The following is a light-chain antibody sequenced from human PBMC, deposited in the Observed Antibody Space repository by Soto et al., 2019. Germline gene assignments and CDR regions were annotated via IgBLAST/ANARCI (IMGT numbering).Light chain of an antibody. CDR3: QQYYGIPYT. Sequence: IVMTQSPDSLAVSLGERATINCKSSQSVLYSSNNKNFLAWYQQKPGQPPKLLIYWASTRESGVPDRFSGSGSGTDFTLTISSLQAEDVAVYYCQQYYGIPYTFGQGTKLEIK. CDR1: QSVLYSSNNKNF. CDR2: WAS. V-gene: IGKV4-1*01. J-gene: IGKJ2*01.